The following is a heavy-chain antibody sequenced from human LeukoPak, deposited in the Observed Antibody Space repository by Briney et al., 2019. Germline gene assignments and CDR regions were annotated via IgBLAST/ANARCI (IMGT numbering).Heavy chain of an antibody. Sequence: PGGSLRLSCAASGFTFSSYAMNWVRQAPGKGLEWVSVITNSGTSTNYADSVKGRFTISRDNSKSTLYLQMNNLRAEDTAIYYCAKEELGYIDRWGQGTPVTVSS. CDR2: ITNSGTST. J-gene: IGHJ4*02. CDR3: AKEELGYIDR. CDR1: GFTFSSYA. D-gene: IGHD2/OR15-2a*01. V-gene: IGHV3-23*01.